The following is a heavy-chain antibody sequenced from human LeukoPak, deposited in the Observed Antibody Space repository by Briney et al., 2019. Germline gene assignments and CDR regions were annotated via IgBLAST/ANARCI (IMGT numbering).Heavy chain of an antibody. CDR2: INHSGST. Sequence: SETLSLTCAVYGGSFSGYYWSWIRQPPGKELEWIGEINHSGSTNYNPSLKSRVTISVDTSKNQFSLKLSSVTAADTAVYYCARENYYGSGSYYPYYYYGMDVWGQGTTVTVSS. CDR3: ARENYYGSGSYYPYYYYGMDV. CDR1: GGSFSGYY. J-gene: IGHJ6*02. V-gene: IGHV4-34*01. D-gene: IGHD3-10*01.